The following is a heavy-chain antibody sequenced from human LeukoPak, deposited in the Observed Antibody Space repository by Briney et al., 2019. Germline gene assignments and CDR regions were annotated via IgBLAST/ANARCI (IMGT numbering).Heavy chain of an antibody. J-gene: IGHJ4*02. D-gene: IGHD3-16*02. CDR1: GFTAEYYG. Sequence: RAGGSLRLSCAAAGFTAEYYGMSWVRDAPGKGMEWVSGINWNGGSTGYADSVKGRFNISRDNAKNSLYLQMNSLRAEDTALYYCARVLYDYVWGSYRYTGSFDYWGQGTLVTVSS. V-gene: IGHV3-20*04. CDR2: INWNGGST. CDR3: ARVLYDYVWGSYRYTGSFDY.